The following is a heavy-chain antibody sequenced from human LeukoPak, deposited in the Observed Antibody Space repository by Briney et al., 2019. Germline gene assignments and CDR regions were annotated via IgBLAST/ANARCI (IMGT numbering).Heavy chain of an antibody. J-gene: IGHJ4*02. Sequence: SETLSLTCAVYGGSFSGYYWSWICQPPGEGLEWIGEINHSGSTNYNPSLKSRVTISVDTSKNQFSLKLSSVTAADTAVYYCARGDSSGWYHFDYWGQGTLVTVSS. CDR1: GGSFSGYY. CDR3: ARGDSSGWYHFDY. D-gene: IGHD6-19*01. V-gene: IGHV4-34*01. CDR2: INHSGST.